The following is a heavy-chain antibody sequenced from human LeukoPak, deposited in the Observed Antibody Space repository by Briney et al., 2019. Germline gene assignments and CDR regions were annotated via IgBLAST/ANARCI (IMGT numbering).Heavy chain of an antibody. CDR2: IYSDGTT. J-gene: IGHJ1*01. Sequence: PGGSLRLSCAASGFTVSGNYMTWVRQAPGKGLEWVSSIYSDGTTYSADSVKDRFTISRDNSKNTLYLQMNSLRAEDTAVYYCAKHPTTYYDSSGYYPIEYFQHWGQGTLVTVSS. V-gene: IGHV3-66*04. CDR3: AKHPTTYYDSSGYYPIEYFQH. CDR1: GFTVSGNY. D-gene: IGHD3-22*01.